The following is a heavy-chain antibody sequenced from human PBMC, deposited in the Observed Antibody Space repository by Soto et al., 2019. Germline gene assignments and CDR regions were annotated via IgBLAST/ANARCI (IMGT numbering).Heavy chain of an antibody. J-gene: IGHJ6*02. V-gene: IGHV2-5*02. CDR3: AHRPVANYYGMDV. D-gene: IGHD5-12*01. CDR1: GFSLTTNVG. Sequence: QITLKESGPTLVKPTQTLTLTCSFSGFSLTTNVGVGWIRQPPGKALEWLGVIYWDDDNRYSASLKSRLTFTKDTSRNQVVLTMTNVDPVDTATYYCAHRPVANYYGMDVWGQGTTVTVSS. CDR2: IYWDDDN.